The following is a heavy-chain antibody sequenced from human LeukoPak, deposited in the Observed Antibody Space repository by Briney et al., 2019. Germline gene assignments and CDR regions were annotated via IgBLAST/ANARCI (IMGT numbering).Heavy chain of an antibody. Sequence: SETLSLTRTVSGGSISSYYWSWIRQPAGKGLEWIGRIYISGSTNYNPSLKSRVTMSVDTSKNQFSLKLSSVTAADTAVYYCARVAREHFLEYYSDQWGQGTLVTVSS. CDR1: GGSISSYY. J-gene: IGHJ4*02. V-gene: IGHV4-4*07. D-gene: IGHD1/OR15-1a*01. CDR2: IYISGST. CDR3: ARVAREHFLEYYSDQ.